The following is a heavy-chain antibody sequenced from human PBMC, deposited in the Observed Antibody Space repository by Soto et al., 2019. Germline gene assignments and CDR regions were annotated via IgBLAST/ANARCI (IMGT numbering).Heavy chain of an antibody. CDR2: IIPIFGTA. V-gene: IGHV1-69*13. CDR1: GGTFSSYS. D-gene: IGHD3-22*01. Sequence: SVKVSCKASGGTFSSYSISWVLEAPGQGLEWMGGIIPIFGTANYAQKFQGRVTITADESTSTAYMELSSLRSEDTAVYYCARDKDSSGYYFDYWGQGTLVTVSS. J-gene: IGHJ4*02. CDR3: ARDKDSSGYYFDY.